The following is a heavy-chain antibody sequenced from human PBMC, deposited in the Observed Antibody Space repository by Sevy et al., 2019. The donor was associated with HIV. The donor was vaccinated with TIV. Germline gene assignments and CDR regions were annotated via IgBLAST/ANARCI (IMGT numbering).Heavy chain of an antibody. CDR2: INGDGRST. V-gene: IGHV3-74*01. J-gene: IGHJ3*02. Sequence: GGSLRLSCVGSGFTFSKYWMHWVRQAPGKGLVWVSRINGDGRSTSYADSERGRFTISRDNAKNTLYLQMNSLRVEDTAVYFCARDHQGRSSGWYKLDAFDIWGQGTMVTVSS. D-gene: IGHD6-19*01. CDR1: GFTFSKYW. CDR3: ARDHQGRSSGWYKLDAFDI.